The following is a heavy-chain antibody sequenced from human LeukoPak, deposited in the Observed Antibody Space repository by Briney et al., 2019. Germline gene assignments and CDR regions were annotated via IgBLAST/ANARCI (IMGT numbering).Heavy chain of an antibody. D-gene: IGHD6-19*01. J-gene: IGHJ4*02. CDR2: ISYDGSNK. CDR3: ARGVAVY. V-gene: IGHV3-30*04. Sequence: GRSLRLSCAASGFTFSSYAMHWVRQAPGKGLKWVAVISYDGSNKYYADSVKGRFTISRDNSKNTLYLQMNSLRAEDTAVYYCARGVAVYWGQGTLVTVSS. CDR1: GFTFSSYA.